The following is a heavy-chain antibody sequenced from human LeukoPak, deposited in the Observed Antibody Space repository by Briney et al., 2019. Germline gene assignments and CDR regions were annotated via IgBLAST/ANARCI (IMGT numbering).Heavy chain of an antibody. CDR2: IYTSGST. CDR1: GGSISSYY. D-gene: IGHD6-13*01. Sequence: PSETLSHTCTVSGGSISSYYWSWIREPAGKGLEWIGRIYTSGSTNYNPSLKSRVTMSVDTSKNQFSLKLSSVTAADTAVYYCARARSSSWYVGWFDPWGQGTLVTVSS. V-gene: IGHV4-4*07. CDR3: ARARSSSWYVGWFDP. J-gene: IGHJ5*02.